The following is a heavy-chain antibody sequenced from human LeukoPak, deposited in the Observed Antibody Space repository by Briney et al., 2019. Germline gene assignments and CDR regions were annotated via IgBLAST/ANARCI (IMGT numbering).Heavy chain of an antibody. CDR3: TRVPTRGSGNDY. Sequence: GGSLRLSCAASGFTFSGSAIRWVRQASGKGLEWVGRIRSKADNYATGYAASVKGRFTLSRDDSKNTAYLQMNRLKTEDTAVYYCTRVPTRGSGNDYWGQGTQVTVSS. D-gene: IGHD3-10*01. CDR2: IRSKADNYAT. CDR1: GFTFSGSA. V-gene: IGHV3-73*01. J-gene: IGHJ4*02.